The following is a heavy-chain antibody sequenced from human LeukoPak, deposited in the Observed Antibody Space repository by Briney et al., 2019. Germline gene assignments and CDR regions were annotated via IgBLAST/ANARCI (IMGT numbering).Heavy chain of an antibody. Sequence: SQTLSLTCAISGDSVSRKSVAWNWIRQSPSRGLEWLGRTYYRSKWYNDYAVSVKSRISISPDTSKNQFSLQLNSVTPEDTAVYYCARQTWIQMINWFDPWGQGTLVTVSS. CDR2: TYYRSKWYN. J-gene: IGHJ5*02. CDR1: GDSVSRKSVA. V-gene: IGHV6-1*01. D-gene: IGHD5-18*01. CDR3: ARQTWIQMINWFDP.